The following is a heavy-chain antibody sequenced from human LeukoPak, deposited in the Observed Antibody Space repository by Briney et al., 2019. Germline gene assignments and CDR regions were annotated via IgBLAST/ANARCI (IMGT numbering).Heavy chain of an antibody. Sequence: SGGSLRLSCAASGFTFSSYAMSWVRQAPGKGLEWVSVISGSGGSTYYADSVKGRFTISRDNSKNTLYLQMNSLRPEDTAVYYCAKAPVTYYYYGMDVWGQGTTVTVSS. V-gene: IGHV3-23*01. CDR2: ISGSGGST. CDR3: AKAPVTYYYYGMDV. J-gene: IGHJ6*02. D-gene: IGHD4-17*01. CDR1: GFTFSSYA.